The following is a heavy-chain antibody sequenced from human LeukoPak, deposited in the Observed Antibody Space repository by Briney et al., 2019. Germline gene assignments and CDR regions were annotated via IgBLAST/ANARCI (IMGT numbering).Heavy chain of an antibody. CDR2: IIPIFGTA. CDR1: GGTFSSYA. J-gene: IGHJ6*03. Sequence: SVKVSCKASGGTFSSYAISWVRQAPGQGLEWMGGIIPIFGTANYAQKFQGRVTITADESTSTAYMELSSLRSEDTAVYYCAREDIVVVPAAINYYYYYMDVWGKGTTVTVSS. D-gene: IGHD2-2*02. CDR3: AREDIVVVPAAINYYYYYMDV. V-gene: IGHV1-69*13.